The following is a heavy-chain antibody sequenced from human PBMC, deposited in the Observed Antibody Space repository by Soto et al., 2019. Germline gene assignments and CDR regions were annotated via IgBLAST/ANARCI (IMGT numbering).Heavy chain of an antibody. CDR1: GFTVSSNY. Sequence: EVQLVESGGGLVQPGGSLRLSCAASGFTVSSNYMSWVRQAPGKGLEWVSVIYSGGSTYYADSVKGRFTISRHNSKNTLYLQMNSLRAEDTAVYYCASTTGYCSSTSCCPLYWGQGTLVTVSS. CDR2: IYSGGST. D-gene: IGHD2-2*01. V-gene: IGHV3-53*04. CDR3: ASTTGYCSSTSCCPLY. J-gene: IGHJ4*02.